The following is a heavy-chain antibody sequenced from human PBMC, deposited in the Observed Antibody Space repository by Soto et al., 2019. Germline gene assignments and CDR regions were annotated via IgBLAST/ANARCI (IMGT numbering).Heavy chain of an antibody. CDR3: ARGLQTSPFDY. Sequence: SETLSLTCPVSGGSISSGGYYWSWIRQHPGKGLEWIGYIYYSGGTYYNPSLKSRVTISVDTSKNQFSLKLSSVTAADTAVYYCARGLQTSPFDYWGQGTLVTVSS. J-gene: IGHJ4*02. D-gene: IGHD4-4*01. CDR2: IYYSGGT. V-gene: IGHV4-31*03. CDR1: GGSISSGGYY.